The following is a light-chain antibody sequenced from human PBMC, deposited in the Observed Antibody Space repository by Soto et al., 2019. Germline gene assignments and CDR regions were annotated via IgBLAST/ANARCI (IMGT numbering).Light chain of an antibody. Sequence: QSVLTQPASVSGSPGQSITISCTGTSSDVGAYDFVSWYQQHPDKAPKLMIYEVSNRPSGVSNRFSGSKSVNTATLTISGLQAEDDADYYCSSYTSSSTRVFGPGTKLTVL. CDR1: SSDVGAYDF. J-gene: IGLJ1*01. CDR2: EVS. V-gene: IGLV2-14*03. CDR3: SSYTSSSTRV.